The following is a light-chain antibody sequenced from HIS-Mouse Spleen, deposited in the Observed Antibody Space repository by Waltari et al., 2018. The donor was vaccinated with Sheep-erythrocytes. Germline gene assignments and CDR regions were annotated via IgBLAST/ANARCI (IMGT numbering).Light chain of an antibody. CDR1: QGSSSW. V-gene: IGKV1-12*01. Sequence: DIQMNQSPSSGSASAGYRVTITCRASQGSSSWLAWYQQKPGKAPKLLIYAASSLQSGVPSRFSGSGSGTDFTLTISSLQPEDFATYYCQQANSFPITFGQGTRLEIK. J-gene: IGKJ5*01. CDR3: QQANSFPIT. CDR2: AAS.